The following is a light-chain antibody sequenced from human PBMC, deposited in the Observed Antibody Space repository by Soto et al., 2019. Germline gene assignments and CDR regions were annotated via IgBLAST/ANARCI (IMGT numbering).Light chain of an antibody. J-gene: IGKJ2*01. V-gene: IGKV3-20*01. CDR2: AAS. CDR3: HQYGSLPHT. Sequence: EIVLTQSPGTLSLSPGERATLSCRASQSVSGNQLAWYQQKPGQGPRLLIYAASSRATDIPDRFSGSASGPDFTFIIIRLEPEDFGMYYCHQYGSLPHTFGQGTKVESK. CDR1: QSVSGNQ.